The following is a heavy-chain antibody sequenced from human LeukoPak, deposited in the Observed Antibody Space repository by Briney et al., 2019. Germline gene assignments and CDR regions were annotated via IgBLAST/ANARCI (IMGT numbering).Heavy chain of an antibody. CDR1: GGSISSYY. V-gene: IGHV4-59*01. CDR2: IYYSGST. Sequence: SETLSLTCTVSGGSISSYYWSWIRQPPGKGLEWIGYIYYSGSTNYNPSLKSRVTISVDTSKNQFSLKLSSVTAADTAVYYCARTGCTRCAGVDYWGQGTLVTVSS. CDR3: ARTGCTRCAGVDY. D-gene: IGHD2-2*01. J-gene: IGHJ4*02.